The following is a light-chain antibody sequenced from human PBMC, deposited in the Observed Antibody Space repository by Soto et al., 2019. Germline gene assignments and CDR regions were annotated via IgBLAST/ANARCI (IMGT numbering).Light chain of an antibody. CDR2: EVT. Sequence: QSVLTQPASVSGSPGQSITISCTGTSSDIGAYDYVSWYQQHPGKAPKVMIFEVTYRPSGVSNRFSGSKSGNTASLTISGLQAEDEADYYCSSNTLSSTYVFGTGTKVTVL. CDR1: SSDIGAYDY. V-gene: IGLV2-14*01. CDR3: SSNTLSSTYV. J-gene: IGLJ1*01.